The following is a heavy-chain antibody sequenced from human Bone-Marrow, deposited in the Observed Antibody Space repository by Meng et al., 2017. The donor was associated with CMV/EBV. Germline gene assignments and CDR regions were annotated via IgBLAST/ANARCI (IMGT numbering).Heavy chain of an antibody. D-gene: IGHD3-10*01. Sequence: GGTLRLSCAVSGFTFSDYYMSWIRQAPGKGLEWVSYISRSGSTIYYPDPVKGRFTISRDNAKNSLFLQMNSLRAGDTAVYFCARVLSGSYYTFDYWGQGTLVTVSS. CDR2: ISRSGSTI. CDR1: GFTFSDYY. J-gene: IGHJ4*02. CDR3: ARVLSGSYYTFDY. V-gene: IGHV3-11*01.